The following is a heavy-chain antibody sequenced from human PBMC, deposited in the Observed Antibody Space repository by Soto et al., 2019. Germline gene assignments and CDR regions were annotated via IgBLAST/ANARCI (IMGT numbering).Heavy chain of an antibody. Sequence: QVQLVQSGAEVKKPGSSVKVSCKASGGTFSSYAISWVRQAPGQGLEWMGGIIPIFGTANYAQKFQGRVTITAXXXTXXACAELRSVRSADKAVYYGAREGGAGSYRSYAMAVWGQGTTVTVSS. CDR3: AREGGAGSYRSYAMAV. J-gene: IGHJ6*02. V-gene: IGHV1-69*12. CDR2: IIPIFGTA. D-gene: IGHD3-10*01. CDR1: GGTFSSYA.